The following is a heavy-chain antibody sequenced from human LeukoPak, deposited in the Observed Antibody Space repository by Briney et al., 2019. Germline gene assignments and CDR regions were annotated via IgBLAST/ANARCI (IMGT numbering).Heavy chain of an antibody. J-gene: IGHJ5*02. CDR1: GGSISSYY. CDR3: ARDPDWNYSGWFDP. D-gene: IGHD1-7*01. V-gene: IGHV4-4*07. Sequence: SETLSLTCTVSGGSISSYYWSWTRQPAGKGLEWIGRIYTSGSTNYNPSLKSRVTMSVDTSKNQFSLKLSSVTAADTAVYYCARDPDWNYSGWFDPWGQGTLVTVPS. CDR2: IYTSGST.